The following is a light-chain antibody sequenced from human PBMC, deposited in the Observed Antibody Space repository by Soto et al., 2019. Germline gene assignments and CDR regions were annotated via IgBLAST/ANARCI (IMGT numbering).Light chain of an antibody. CDR2: GNS. J-gene: IGLJ1*01. V-gene: IGLV1-40*01. CDR1: SSNIGAGSA. CDR3: QSYDSSLSGSRV. Sequence: QSVLTQPPSVSGAPGQRVTISCTGSSSNIGAGSAVHWYQQLPGTAPKLLIYGNSNRPSGVPDRFSGSKSGTSASLAITGLQAEEEADYYCQSYDSSLSGSRVFGTGTKLTVL.